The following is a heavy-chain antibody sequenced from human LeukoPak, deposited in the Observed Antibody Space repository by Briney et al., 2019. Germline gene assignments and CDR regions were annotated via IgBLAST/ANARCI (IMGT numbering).Heavy chain of an antibody. CDR3: ARGATWFDP. J-gene: IGHJ5*02. V-gene: IGHV4-59*01. Sequence: SETLSLTCPVSGGSISSYYWSWIRQPPGKGLEWIGYMFYSGSTNYNPSLKSRVTTSVGTSKNQFSLKLSSVTAADTAVYYCARGATWFDPWGQGTLVTVSS. CDR1: GGSISSYY. CDR2: MFYSGST.